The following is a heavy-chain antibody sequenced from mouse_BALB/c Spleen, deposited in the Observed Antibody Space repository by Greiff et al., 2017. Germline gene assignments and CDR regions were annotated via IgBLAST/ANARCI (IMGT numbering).Heavy chain of an antibody. CDR3: ARQLGLRYYAMDY. V-gene: IGHV5-9-4*01. Sequence: EVQLVESGGGLVKPGGSLKLSCAASGFTFSSYAMSWVRQSPEKRLEWVAEISSGGSYTYYPDTVTGRFTISRDNAKNTLYLEMSSLRSEDTAMYYCARQLGLRYYAMDYWGQGTSVTVSS. J-gene: IGHJ4*01. CDR1: GFTFSSYA. CDR2: ISSGGSYT. D-gene: IGHD3-1*01.